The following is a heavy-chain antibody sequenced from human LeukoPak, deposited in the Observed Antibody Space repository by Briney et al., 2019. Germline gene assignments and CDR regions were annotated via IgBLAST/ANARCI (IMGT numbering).Heavy chain of an antibody. CDR3: ARDHGSWYVFDY. CDR2: ISSSSSYI. CDR1: GFTFSSYS. D-gene: IGHD6-13*01. Sequence: GGSLRLSCAASGFTFSSYSMNWVRQAPGKGLEWVSSISSSSSYIYYADSVKGRFTISRDNAKNSLYLQMNSLRAEDTAVYYCARDHGSWYVFDYWGQGTLVTVSS. J-gene: IGHJ4*02. V-gene: IGHV3-21*01.